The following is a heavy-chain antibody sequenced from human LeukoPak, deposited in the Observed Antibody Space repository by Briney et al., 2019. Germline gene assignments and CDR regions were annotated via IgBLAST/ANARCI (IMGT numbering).Heavy chain of an antibody. CDR3: VRSDWLDP. CDR1: GFTFSSYS. Sequence: GGSLRLSCAASGFTFSSYSMHWVRQAPGKGLEWVSYISSSRIIYYADSVKGRFTISRDNAKNSVFLQMNSLRTEDTAIYYCVRSDWLDPWGQGTLVTVSS. J-gene: IGHJ5*02. V-gene: IGHV3-48*01. CDR2: ISSSRII.